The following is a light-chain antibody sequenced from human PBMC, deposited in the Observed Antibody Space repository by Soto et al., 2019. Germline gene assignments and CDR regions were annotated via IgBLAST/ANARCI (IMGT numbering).Light chain of an antibody. Sequence: EIVLAQSPGTLSLPPGEGGTLSCRASQSISSRKIAWFQQKPGQAPRLLMYGASSRGTGIPDRFSGGGSGTDFTLTISRLEPEDFAVYYCLQYDTSPLTFGGGTKVDIK. CDR1: QSISSRK. CDR2: GAS. CDR3: LQYDTSPLT. V-gene: IGKV3-20*01. J-gene: IGKJ4*01.